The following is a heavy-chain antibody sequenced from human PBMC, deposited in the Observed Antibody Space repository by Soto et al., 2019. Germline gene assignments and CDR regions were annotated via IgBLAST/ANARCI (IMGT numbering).Heavy chain of an antibody. CDR3: ERVPILVRYYFDY. CDR1: GGSISSSNW. CDR2: IYHSGST. Sequence: QVQLQESGPGLVKPSGTLSLTCAVSGGSISSSNWWGWVRQHPGQGLEWIGEIYHSGSTNYNPALKSRVAISVDKSKNQFSLKLSSVTAADTAVYYCERVPILVRYYFDYWGQGTLVTVSS. J-gene: IGHJ4*02. V-gene: IGHV4-4*02. D-gene: IGHD2-21*01.